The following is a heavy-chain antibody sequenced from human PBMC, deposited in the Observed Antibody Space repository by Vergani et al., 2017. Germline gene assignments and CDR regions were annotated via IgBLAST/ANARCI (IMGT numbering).Heavy chain of an antibody. CDR2: IHYSENT. V-gene: IGHV4-59*11. Sequence: QVRLQESGPGLVKSSEPLSLTCSVSFDSIRNLYCNWIRQPPGKGLEWIGAIHYSENTNYNPSLKTRVTISVDTSKNQFSLTLTSVTAADTAVYYCASDTHSGQRADRWGQGILVTVTS. D-gene: IGHD6-19*01. CDR1: FDSIRNLY. CDR3: ASDTHSGQRADR. J-gene: IGHJ5*02.